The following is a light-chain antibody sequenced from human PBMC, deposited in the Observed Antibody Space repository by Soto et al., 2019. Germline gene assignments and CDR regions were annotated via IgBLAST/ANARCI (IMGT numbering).Light chain of an antibody. CDR1: QTLGNK. CDR2: GAS. V-gene: IGKV3D-15*01. CDR3: QQHNAWPLT. Sequence: EIVMTQSPATLSVSPGETATLSCRASQTLGNKLAWYQQKPGQAPRLLIYGASTRATGIPARFSGSGSGTEFTLTINSLQSEDFAIYYCQQHNAWPLTFGPGNKVALK. J-gene: IGKJ3*01.